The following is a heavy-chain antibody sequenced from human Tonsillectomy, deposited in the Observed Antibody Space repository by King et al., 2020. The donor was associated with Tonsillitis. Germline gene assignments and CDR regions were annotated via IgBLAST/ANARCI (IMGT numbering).Heavy chain of an antibody. J-gene: IGHJ4*02. Sequence: VQLQQWGAGLLKPSETLSLTCAVYGGSFSGYYWSWIRQPPGKGLEWIGEINHSGSTNYNPSLKSRVTISVDTSKNQFSLKLSSVTAADTAVYYCARGGLWFGQSTGGQDHWGQGTLVTVSS. D-gene: IGHD3-10*01. CDR3: ARGGLWFGQSTGGQDH. CDR1: GGSFSGYY. V-gene: IGHV4-34*01. CDR2: INHSGST.